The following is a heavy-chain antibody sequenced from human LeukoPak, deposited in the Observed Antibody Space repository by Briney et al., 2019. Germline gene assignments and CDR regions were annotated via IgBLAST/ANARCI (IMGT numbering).Heavy chain of an antibody. CDR1: GGSISSSSYF. J-gene: IGHJ6*03. Sequence: SETLSLTCPVSGGSISSSSYFWGWIRQPPGKGLEWIASVHYSGSTYYNPSLKSRLTISVDTSKNQFSLELSSVTAAGTALYFCARQLYVSGSYYAPMDVWGKGTTVTISS. CDR3: ARQLYVSGSYYAPMDV. D-gene: IGHD3-10*01. CDR2: VHYSGST. V-gene: IGHV4-39*01.